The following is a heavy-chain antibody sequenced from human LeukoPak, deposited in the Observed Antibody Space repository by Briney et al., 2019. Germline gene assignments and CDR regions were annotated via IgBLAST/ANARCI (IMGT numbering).Heavy chain of an antibody. CDR2: IWYDGSNK. Sequence: GRSLRLSCAASGFTFSSYGMHWVRQAPGKGLEWVAVIWYDGSNKYYADSVKGRFTISRDNSKNTLYLQMNSLRAEDTAVYYCAKDLREAAGPWFDPWGQGTLVTVSS. J-gene: IGHJ5*02. V-gene: IGHV3-33*06. D-gene: IGHD6-13*01. CDR1: GFTFSSYG. CDR3: AKDLREAAGPWFDP.